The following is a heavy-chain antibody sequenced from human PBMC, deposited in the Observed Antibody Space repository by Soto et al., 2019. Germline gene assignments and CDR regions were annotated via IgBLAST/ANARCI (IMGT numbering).Heavy chain of an antibody. Sequence: GGSLRLSCAASGFTFSSYAMSWVRQAPGKGLEWVSAISGSGGSTYYADSVKGRFTISRDNSKNTLYLQMNSLRAEDTAVYYCAAPGGVQLWPQYYFDYWGQGTLVTVSS. J-gene: IGHJ4*02. CDR3: AAPGGVQLWPQYYFDY. V-gene: IGHV3-23*01. CDR2: ISGSGGST. D-gene: IGHD5-18*01. CDR1: GFTFSSYA.